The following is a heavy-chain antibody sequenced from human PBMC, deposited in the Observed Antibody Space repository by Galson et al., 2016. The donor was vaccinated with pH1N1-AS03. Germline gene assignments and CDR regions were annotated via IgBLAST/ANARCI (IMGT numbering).Heavy chain of an antibody. CDR1: GDSVSSHTAA. CDR2: TYYRSKWYN. V-gene: IGHV6-1*01. CDR3: AIDQLGARPAFDY. D-gene: IGHD1-26*01. Sequence: CAISGDSVSSHTAAWNWIRQSPSRGLEWLGRTYYRSKWYNDYAAIMTSRITINPDTSKNQFSLQLNSVTPGDTAVYYSAIDQLGARPAFDYWGQGTLVTVSS. J-gene: IGHJ4*02.